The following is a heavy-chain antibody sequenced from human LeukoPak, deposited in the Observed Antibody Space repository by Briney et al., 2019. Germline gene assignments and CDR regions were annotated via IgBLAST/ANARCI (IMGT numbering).Heavy chain of an antibody. D-gene: IGHD3-22*01. J-gene: IGHJ4*02. V-gene: IGHV4-39*07. CDR3: ASTTYYYDSSGYYFLDY. CDR2: IYYSGST. CDR1: GGSISSSSYY. Sequence: SETLSLTCTVSGGSISSSSYYWGWIRQPPGKGLEWIGSIYYSGSTYYNPSLQNRVTMSVDTSKNQFSLKLSSVTAADTAVYYCASTTYYYDSSGYYFLDYWGQGTLVTVSS.